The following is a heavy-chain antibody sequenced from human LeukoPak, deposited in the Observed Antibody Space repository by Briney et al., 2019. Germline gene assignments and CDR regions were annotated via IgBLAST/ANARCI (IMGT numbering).Heavy chain of an antibody. CDR2: IDKDGSST. J-gene: IGHJ4*02. Sequence: GGSLRLFCTASGLTFRSYWMHWPRQAPGKGLVWVSRIDKDGSSTTYAHSVKGRFDISRNNTKTTLYLQMNSLRAEDTAVYYCVAYGIAHYWGQGSLVTVYS. CDR1: GLTFRSYW. V-gene: IGHV3-74*01. CDR3: VAYGIAHY. D-gene: IGHD2-21*01.